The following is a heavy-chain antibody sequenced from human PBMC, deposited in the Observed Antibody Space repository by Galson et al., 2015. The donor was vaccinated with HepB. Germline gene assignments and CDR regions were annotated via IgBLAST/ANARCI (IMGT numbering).Heavy chain of an antibody. D-gene: IGHD2-15*01. V-gene: IGHV1-69*13. CDR2: IIPIFGTA. CDR3: ARGLRDCSGGSCYYFDY. Sequence: SVKVSCKASGGTFSSYAISWVRQAPGQGLEWMGGIIPIFGTANYAQKFQGRVTITADESTSTAYMELSSLRSEDMAVYYCARGLRDCSGGSCYYFDYWGQGTLVTVSS. J-gene: IGHJ4*02. CDR1: GGTFSSYA.